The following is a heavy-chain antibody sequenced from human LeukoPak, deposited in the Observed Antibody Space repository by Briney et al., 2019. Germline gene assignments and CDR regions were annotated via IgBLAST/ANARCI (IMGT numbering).Heavy chain of an antibody. CDR2: ISGSGGST. V-gene: IGHV3-23*01. D-gene: IGHD3-10*01. J-gene: IGHJ4*02. CDR1: GFTFSSYA. Sequence: GGSLRLSCAASGFTFSSYAMSWVRQAPGKGLEWVSAISGSGGSTYYADSVKGRFTISRDNSKNTLYLQMNSLRAEDTAVYYCAKDPSEVRIWFGESFDYWGQGTLVTVSS. CDR3: AKDPSEVRIWFGESFDY.